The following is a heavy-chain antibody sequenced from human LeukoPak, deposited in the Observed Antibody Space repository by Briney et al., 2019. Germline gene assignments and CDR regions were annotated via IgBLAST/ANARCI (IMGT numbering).Heavy chain of an antibody. D-gene: IGHD1-26*01. J-gene: IGHJ4*02. CDR1: GFTFSSYE. CDR3: ARVRWELRDFDY. CDR2: ISSSGSTI. V-gene: IGHV3-48*03. Sequence: GGSLRLSCAASGFTFSSYEMNWVRQAPGEGLEWVSYISSSGSTIYYADSVKGRFTISRDNAKNSLYLQMNSLRAEDTAVYYCARVRWELRDFDYWGQGTLVTVSS.